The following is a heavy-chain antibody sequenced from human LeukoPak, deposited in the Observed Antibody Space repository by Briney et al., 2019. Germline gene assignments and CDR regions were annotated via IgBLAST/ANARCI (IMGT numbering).Heavy chain of an antibody. CDR2: ISSRSTYA. V-gene: IGHV3-21*01. Sequence: GGSLRLSCAASGFTFSDYSMNWVRQAPGQGLEWVSSISSRSTYAYYADSVRGRFTISRDSAKNSLFLQMDNLRVEDTAVYYCARGGYSSSWYIGYWGQGTLVTVSS. CDR3: ARGGYSSSWYIGY. J-gene: IGHJ4*02. CDR1: GFTFSDYS. D-gene: IGHD6-13*01.